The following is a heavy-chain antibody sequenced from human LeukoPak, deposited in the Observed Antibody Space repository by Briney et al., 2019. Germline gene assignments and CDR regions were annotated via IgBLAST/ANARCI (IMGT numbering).Heavy chain of an antibody. CDR3: ARPRRAAAGTRNWFDP. CDR2: INPSGGSA. CDR1: GYTFTSYG. Sequence: ASVKVSCKASGYTFTSYGISWVRQAPGQGLEWMGIINPSGGSASYAQKFQGRVTMTRDTSTSTVYMELSSLRSEDTAVYYCARPRRAAAGTRNWFDPWGQGTLVTVSS. J-gene: IGHJ5*02. D-gene: IGHD6-13*01. V-gene: IGHV1-46*01.